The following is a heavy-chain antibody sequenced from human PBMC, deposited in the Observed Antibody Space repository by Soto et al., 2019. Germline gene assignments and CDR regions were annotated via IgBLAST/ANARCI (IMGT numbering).Heavy chain of an antibody. D-gene: IGHD5-18*01. V-gene: IGHV4-59*01. J-gene: IGHJ4*02. Sequence: PSETLSLTCTVSGGFISSDYWSWMRQPPGKGLEWIGYVYHSGSTNYNPSLKSRVTISVDTSKNEFSLKVSSVTAADTAVYYCARSLRGYSYGPFDYWGQGTLVTVSS. CDR2: VYHSGST. CDR1: GGFISSDY. CDR3: ARSLRGYSYGPFDY.